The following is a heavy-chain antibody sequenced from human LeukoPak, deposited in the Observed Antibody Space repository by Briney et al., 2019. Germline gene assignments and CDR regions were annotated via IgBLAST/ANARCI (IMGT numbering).Heavy chain of an antibody. CDR3: ARQAPTSSSWYVAAQRGRYYFDY. CDR1: GGSISSSSYY. CDR2: IYYSGST. V-gene: IGHV4-39*01. J-gene: IGHJ4*02. D-gene: IGHD6-13*01. Sequence: PSETLSLTCTVSGGSISSSSYYWGWIRQSPGKGLEWIGSIYYSGSTYYNPSLKSRVTISVDTSENQFSLKLSSVTAADTAVYYCARQAPTSSSWYVAAQRGRYYFDYWGQGTLVTVSS.